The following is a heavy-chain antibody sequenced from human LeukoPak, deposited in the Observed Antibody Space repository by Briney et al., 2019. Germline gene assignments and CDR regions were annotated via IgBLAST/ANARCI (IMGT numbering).Heavy chain of an antibody. CDR3: ARVPSITMVRGPWFDP. V-gene: IGHV1-18*01. Sequence: ASVKVSCKASGYTFTSYGISWVRQAPGQGLEWMGWISAYNGNTNYAQKLQGRVTMTTDTSTSTAYMELRSLRSDDTAVYYCARVPSITMVRGPWFDPWGQGTLVTVSS. CDR1: GYTFTSYG. CDR2: ISAYNGNT. J-gene: IGHJ5*02. D-gene: IGHD3-10*01.